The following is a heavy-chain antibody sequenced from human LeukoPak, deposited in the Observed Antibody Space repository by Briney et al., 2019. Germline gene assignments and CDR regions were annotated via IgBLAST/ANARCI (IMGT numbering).Heavy chain of an antibody. CDR3: ARGYQLLYFYYYYYMDV. V-gene: IGHV1-8*03. CDR1: GYTFTSYD. Sequence: ASVKVSCKASGYTFTSYDINWVRQATGQGLEWMGWMNPNSGNTGYAQKFQGRVTITRNTSISTAYMELSSLRSEDTAVYYCARGYQLLYFYYYYYMDVWGKRTTVTVSS. CDR2: MNPNSGNT. J-gene: IGHJ6*03. D-gene: IGHD2-2*02.